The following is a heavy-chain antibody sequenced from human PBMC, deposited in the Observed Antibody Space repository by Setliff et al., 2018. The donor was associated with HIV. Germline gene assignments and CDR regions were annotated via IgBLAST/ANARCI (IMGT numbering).Heavy chain of an antibody. CDR3: AKGDFTAMVMYFDF. J-gene: IGHJ4*02. Sequence: PSETLSLTCTVFRHSIPNTYYYWGWIRQSPGKGLEWIGSFYYSGATHRNPSLKSRVSISVESAENRFSLELTSVTAADTAVYYCAKGDFTAMVMYFDFWGPGIQGTV. D-gene: IGHD2-21*02. V-gene: IGHV4-39*01. CDR2: FYYSGAT. CDR1: RHSIPNTYYY.